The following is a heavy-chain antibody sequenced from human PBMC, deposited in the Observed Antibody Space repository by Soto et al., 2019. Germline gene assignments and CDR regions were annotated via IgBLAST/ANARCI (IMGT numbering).Heavy chain of an antibody. D-gene: IGHD6-19*01. J-gene: IGHJ6*02. V-gene: IGHV1-69*12. CDR2: IIPIFGTA. CDR1: GGTFSSYA. Sequence: QVQLVQSGAEVKKPGSSVKVSCKASGGTFSSYAISWVRQAPGQGLEWMGGIIPIFGTANYAQKFQGRVTITADESTSTAYRELSSLRSEDTAVYYCARSRIAVAGRAYYYGMDVWGQGTTVTVSS. CDR3: ARSRIAVAGRAYYYGMDV.